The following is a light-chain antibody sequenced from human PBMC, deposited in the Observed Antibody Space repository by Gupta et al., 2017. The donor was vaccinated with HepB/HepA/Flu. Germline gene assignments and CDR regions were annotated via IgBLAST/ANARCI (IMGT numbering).Light chain of an antibody. V-gene: IGKV1-12*01. CDR3: QQANLFPLT. J-gene: IGKJ4*01. CDR2: TAS. Sequence: DIQMTQSPSSVSASVGDRVTISCRASQAISTWLVWYQQKPGKAPKLLIYTASTLQSGVPSRFRGSGSGTDFTLTISSRQPEDFATYYCQQANLFPLTFGGGTKVEIK. CDR1: QAISTW.